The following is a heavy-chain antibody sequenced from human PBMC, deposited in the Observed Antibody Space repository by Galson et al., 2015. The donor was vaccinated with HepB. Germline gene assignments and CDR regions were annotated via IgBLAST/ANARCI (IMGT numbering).Heavy chain of an antibody. CDR2: IVVGSGNT. CDR3: AAAGGSAAGNFDY. D-gene: IGHD6-13*01. J-gene: IGHJ4*02. V-gene: IGHV1-58*02. CDR1: GFTFTSPA. Sequence: SVKVSCKASGFTFTSPAMQWVRQARGQRLEWIGWIVVGSGNTNYAQKFQERVTITRDMSTSTAYMELSSLRSEDTAVYYCAAAGGSAAGNFDYWGQGTLVTVSS.